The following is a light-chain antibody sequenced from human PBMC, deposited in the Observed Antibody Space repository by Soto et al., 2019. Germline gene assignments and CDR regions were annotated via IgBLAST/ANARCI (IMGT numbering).Light chain of an antibody. CDR1: QSVRSN. J-gene: IGKJ1*01. V-gene: IGKV3-15*01. CDR3: QEYDNWLGT. CDR2: GAS. Sequence: EIVMTQSPATLSVSPGERATLSCRASQSVRSNLAWYQQKPGQAPRLLIYGASTRATGIPARFSGSGSGTEFTLTISSLQSEDFAVYFCQEYDNWLGTFGQGTKVDIK.